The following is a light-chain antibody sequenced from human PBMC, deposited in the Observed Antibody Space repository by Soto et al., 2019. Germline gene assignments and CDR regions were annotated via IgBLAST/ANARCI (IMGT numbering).Light chain of an antibody. Sequence: EIALTQFPGARSLSPGDRVTLSCRASQTVSNTYLAWYQQKSGQAPKFIIYGESNRATGIPDRFSGSGSGTDFALAISRMQPEDFALYYCQQYGALPPTFGGGTKVEI. CDR1: QTVSNTY. CDR2: GES. J-gene: IGKJ4*01. CDR3: QQYGALPPT. V-gene: IGKV3-20*01.